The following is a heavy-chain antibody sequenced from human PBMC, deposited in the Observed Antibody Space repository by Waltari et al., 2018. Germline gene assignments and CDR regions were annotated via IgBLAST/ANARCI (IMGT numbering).Heavy chain of an antibody. Sequence: EVQLLESGGGLEQPGGSLRLSCAASGFTFSSFAMSWVRQAPGKGLEWVSCISGSGGNTYYADSVKGRFTISRDNSKNTLYLQMNSLRADDTAVYYCVKEATSAWNVDFDYWGQGTLVTVSS. J-gene: IGHJ4*02. V-gene: IGHV3-23*01. CDR2: ISGSGGNT. CDR1: GFTFSSFA. CDR3: VKEATSAWNVDFDY. D-gene: IGHD1-1*01.